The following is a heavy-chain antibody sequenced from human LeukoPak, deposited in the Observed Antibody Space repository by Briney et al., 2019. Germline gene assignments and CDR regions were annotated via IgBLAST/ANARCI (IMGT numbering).Heavy chain of an antibody. Sequence: TGGSLRLSCAASGFTFSSYGMHWVRQAPGKGLEWVAVIWYDGSNKYYADSVKGRFTISRDNSKNTLYLQMNSLRAEDTAVYYCAKMVLGDYYFDYWGQGTLVTVSS. D-gene: IGHD4-17*01. J-gene: IGHJ4*02. V-gene: IGHV3-30*02. CDR3: AKMVLGDYYFDY. CDR2: IWYDGSNK. CDR1: GFTFSSYG.